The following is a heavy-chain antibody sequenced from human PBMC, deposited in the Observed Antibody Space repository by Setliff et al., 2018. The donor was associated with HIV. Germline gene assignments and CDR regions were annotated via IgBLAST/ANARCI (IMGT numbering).Heavy chain of an antibody. J-gene: IGHJ2*01. CDR2: INPSGGST. CDR3: ARGNYYDSSGYYFHDWYFDL. V-gene: IGHV1-46*01. Sequence: ASVKVSCKASGYTFTGHYMHWVRQAPGQGLEWMGIINPSGGSTTDAQKFQGRVTMTRDTSTDTVYMELSSLRSEDTAVYYCARGNYYDSSGYYFHDWYFDLWGRGTQVTVSS. CDR1: GYTFTGHY. D-gene: IGHD3-22*01.